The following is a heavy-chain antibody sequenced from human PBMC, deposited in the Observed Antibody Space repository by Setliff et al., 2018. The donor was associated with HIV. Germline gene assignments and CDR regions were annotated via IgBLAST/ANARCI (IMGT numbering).Heavy chain of an antibody. V-gene: IGHV4-61*09. Sequence: SSETLSLTCNVSGGSIRCGSYFWSWIRQPAGKGLEWIGHIYTTGSTNYNPSFNNRVAISIDTSKNQLSLKVRFVTAADTAVYYCATGENYFGSGSPSVHYYMDVWGKGTTVTVSS. CDR1: GGSIRCGSYF. J-gene: IGHJ6*03. CDR3: ATGENYFGSGSPSVHYYMDV. CDR2: IYTTGST. D-gene: IGHD3-10*01.